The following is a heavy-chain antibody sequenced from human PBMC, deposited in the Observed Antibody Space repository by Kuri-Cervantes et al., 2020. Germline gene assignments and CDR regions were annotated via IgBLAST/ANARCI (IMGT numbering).Heavy chain of an antibody. CDR3: ARGYGY. Sequence: GGSLRLSCVGSGFTFGDYALTWVRRAPGKGLEWLSYINNSSTTIYYADSVKGRFTISRDNAENSLYLQMNSLRDEDTAVYYCARGYGYWGQGTLVTVSS. CDR1: GFTFGDYA. D-gene: IGHD5-18*01. J-gene: IGHJ4*02. CDR2: INNSSTTI. V-gene: IGHV3-48*02.